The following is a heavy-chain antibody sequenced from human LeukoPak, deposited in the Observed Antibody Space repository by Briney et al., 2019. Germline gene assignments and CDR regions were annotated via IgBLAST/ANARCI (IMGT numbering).Heavy chain of an antibody. J-gene: IGHJ3*02. Sequence: ASVKVSCKASGYTFTGYYIHWVRQAPGQGLEWMGWINPNSGYTNYSQKVQGRVTMTWDRSITTVYLELSRLRSDDAAVFYCARGSYDDAFDIWGQGTLVTVFS. CDR3: ARGSYDDAFDI. CDR1: GYTFTGYY. V-gene: IGHV1-2*02. CDR2: INPNSGYT. D-gene: IGHD3-10*01.